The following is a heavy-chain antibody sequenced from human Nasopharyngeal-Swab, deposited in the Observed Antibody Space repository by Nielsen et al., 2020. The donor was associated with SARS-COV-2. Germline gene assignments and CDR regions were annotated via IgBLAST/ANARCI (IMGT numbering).Heavy chain of an antibody. CDR3: ARDLLDIWFGELSFLGWFDP. Sequence: IRQSPARGLEWLGRTYYRSKWYNYYAVSVKSLITINPDTYKNQFSLQLNSVTPEDTAVYYCARDLLDIWFGELSFLGWFDPWGQGTLVTVSS. J-gene: IGHJ5*02. D-gene: IGHD3-10*01. CDR2: TYYRSKWYN. V-gene: IGHV6-1*01.